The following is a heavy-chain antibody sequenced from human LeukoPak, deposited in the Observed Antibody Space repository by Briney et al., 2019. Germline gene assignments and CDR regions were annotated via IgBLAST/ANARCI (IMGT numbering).Heavy chain of an antibody. CDR2: ISFDGVRK. J-gene: IGHJ4*02. D-gene: IGHD3-10*01. Sequence: GWSLTLSCAASGFTFSDYAMHWVRQAPGKGLEWVAVISFDGVRKYYVDSVKGRFIISRDNSENTLFLHMSSLRTEDMAVYYCAKERQSSGYFDSWGQGALVTVSS. V-gene: IGHV3-30*04. CDR3: AKERQSSGYFDS. CDR1: GFTFSDYA.